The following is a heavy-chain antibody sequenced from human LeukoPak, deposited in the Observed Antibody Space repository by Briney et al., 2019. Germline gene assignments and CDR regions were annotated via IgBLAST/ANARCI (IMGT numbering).Heavy chain of an antibody. Sequence: GGSLRLSCAVSGITLSNYGMSWVRQAPGKGLEWVAGISDTVGSTNYADSVKGRFTISRDNPENTLYLQMNSLRAEDTAVYFCAKRGVVIRVILVGFHKQAYYFDSWGQGALVTVSS. CDR1: GITLSNYG. CDR2: ISDTVGST. CDR3: AKRGVVIRVILVGFHKQAYYFDS. J-gene: IGHJ4*02. D-gene: IGHD3-22*01. V-gene: IGHV3-23*01.